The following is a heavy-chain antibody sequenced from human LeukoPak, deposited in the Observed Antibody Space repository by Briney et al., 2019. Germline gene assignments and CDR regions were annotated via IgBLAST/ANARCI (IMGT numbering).Heavy chain of an antibody. D-gene: IGHD2-15*01. Sequence: PGGSLRLSCAASGFAFSGYPIHWVRQAPGKGLEWVAVISYDGSNKYYADSVKGRFTISRDNSKNTLYLQMNSLRAEDTAVYYCARWGDIVVVVADYGMDVWGQGTTVTVSS. CDR1: GFAFSGYP. CDR2: ISYDGSNK. J-gene: IGHJ6*02. V-gene: IGHV3-30*04. CDR3: ARWGDIVVVVADYGMDV.